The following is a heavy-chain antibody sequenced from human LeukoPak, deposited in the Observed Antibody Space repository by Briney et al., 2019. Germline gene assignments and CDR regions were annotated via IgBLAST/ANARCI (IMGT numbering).Heavy chain of an antibody. CDR3: SRESGPFSPFGH. Sequence: PSETLSLTCAVFGGSFSSYYLHWIRQPPGKGLEWIGEIDQSGSTKYNPSLRSRVTMSLDESKNHLSLILASVTAADTAIYYCSRESGPFSPFGHWGQGTLVTVTS. CDR1: GGSFSSYY. J-gene: IGHJ4*02. CDR2: IDQSGST. D-gene: IGHD1-26*01. V-gene: IGHV4-34*01.